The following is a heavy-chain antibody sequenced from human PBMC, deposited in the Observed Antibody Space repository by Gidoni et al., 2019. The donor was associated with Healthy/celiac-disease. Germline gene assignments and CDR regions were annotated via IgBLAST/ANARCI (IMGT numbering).Heavy chain of an antibody. J-gene: IGHJ3*02. CDR3: ARVPYGEDRDAFDI. Sequence: QVQLQESGPGLLKPSGTLSRTCAGSGGSISSSNWWSWVRLPPGKGLEWIGEIYHSGSTNYNPSLKSRVTISVDKSKNQFSLKLSSVTAADTAVYYCARVPYGEDRDAFDIWGQGTMVTVSS. V-gene: IGHV4-4*02. CDR1: GGSISSSNW. D-gene: IGHD4-17*01. CDR2: IYHSGST.